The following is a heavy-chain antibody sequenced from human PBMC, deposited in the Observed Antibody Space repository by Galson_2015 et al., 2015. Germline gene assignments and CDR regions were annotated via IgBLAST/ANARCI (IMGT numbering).Heavy chain of an antibody. CDR1: GFTFSIYG. V-gene: IGHV3-30*18. CDR3: AKELWTTVLTSAFDY. CDR2: ISDDGSNK. J-gene: IGHJ4*02. D-gene: IGHD4-23*01. Sequence: SLRLSCAASGFTFSIYGMHWVRQAPGKGLEWVAGISDDGSNKEYVDSVKGRFTISRDNSKNMVYLQMNSLRAENTAVYYCAKELWTTVLTSAFDYWGQGTLVTVSS.